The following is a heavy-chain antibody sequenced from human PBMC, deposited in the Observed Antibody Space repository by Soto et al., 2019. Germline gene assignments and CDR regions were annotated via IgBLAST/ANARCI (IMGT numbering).Heavy chain of an antibody. CDR3: AKEKISTSWCNWFDH. J-gene: IGHJ5*02. Sequence: GGSLRLSCAASGFTFSTYAMSWVRQAPGKGLEWVSAISGSGDTTYYANSVKGRFTISRDNSTNTLYLQINSLRAEDTAVYYCAKEKISTSWCNWFDHWGQGTLVTVSS. V-gene: IGHV3-23*01. D-gene: IGHD2-2*01. CDR1: GFTFSTYA. CDR2: ISGSGDTT.